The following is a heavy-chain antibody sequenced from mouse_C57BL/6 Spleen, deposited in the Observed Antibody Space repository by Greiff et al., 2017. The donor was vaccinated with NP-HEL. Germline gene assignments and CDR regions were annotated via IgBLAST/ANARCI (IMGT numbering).Heavy chain of an antibody. Sequence: QVQLQQPGAELVRPGSSVKLSCKASGYTFTSYRMHWVKQRPIQGLEWIGNIDPSDSETHYNQKFKDKATLTVDKSSSTAYMQLSSLTSEDSAVYYCARTGYAMDYWGQGTSVTVSS. CDR2: IDPSDSET. J-gene: IGHJ4*01. CDR3: ARTGYAMDY. V-gene: IGHV1-52*01. CDR1: GYTFTSYR.